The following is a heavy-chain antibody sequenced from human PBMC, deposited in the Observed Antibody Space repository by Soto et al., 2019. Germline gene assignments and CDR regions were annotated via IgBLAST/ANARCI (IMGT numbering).Heavy chain of an antibody. D-gene: IGHD3-22*01. CDR1: GFTFRNYG. Sequence: GGSLRLSCAASGFTFRNYGMNWVRQAPGEGLEWVSYIGLGSSTKYYADSVEGRFTISRDNAKNSLYLQMNSLRAEDTAVYYCARDQLYYNDISGRPLNAFDVWGQGTMVTV. CDR2: IGLGSSTK. J-gene: IGHJ3*01. V-gene: IGHV3-48*01. CDR3: ARDQLYYNDISGRPLNAFDV.